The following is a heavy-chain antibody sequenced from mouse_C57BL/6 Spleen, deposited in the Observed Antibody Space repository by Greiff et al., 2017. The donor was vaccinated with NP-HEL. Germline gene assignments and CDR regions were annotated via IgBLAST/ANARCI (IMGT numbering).Heavy chain of an antibody. J-gene: IGHJ4*01. Sequence: EVQLQQSGPELVKPGDSVKISCKASGYSFTGYFMNWVMQSHGKSLEWIGRINPYNGDTFYNQKFKGKATLTVDKSSSTAHMELRSLTSEDSAVYYCARSRDYGSIMDYWGQGTSVTVSS. CDR3: ARSRDYGSIMDY. D-gene: IGHD1-1*01. V-gene: IGHV1-20*01. CDR1: GYSFTGYF. CDR2: INPYNGDT.